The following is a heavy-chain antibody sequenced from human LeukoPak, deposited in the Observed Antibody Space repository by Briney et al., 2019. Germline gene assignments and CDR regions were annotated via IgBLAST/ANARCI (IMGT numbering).Heavy chain of an antibody. Sequence: SETLSLTCTVSGGSISSGGYYWSWIRQHPGKGLEWIGYIHYSGSTYYNPSLKSRVTISVDTSKNQFSLKLSSVTAADTAVYYCAVKAGYSGYYWGQGTLVTVSS. CDR1: GGSISSGGYY. CDR3: AVKAGYSGYY. D-gene: IGHD5-12*01. CDR2: IHYSGST. J-gene: IGHJ4*02. V-gene: IGHV4-31*03.